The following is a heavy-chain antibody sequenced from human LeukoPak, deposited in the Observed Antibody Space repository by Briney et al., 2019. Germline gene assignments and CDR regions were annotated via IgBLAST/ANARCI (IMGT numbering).Heavy chain of an antibody. V-gene: IGHV3-30*02. CDR3: AKDRSAMVGDYFDY. Sequence: PGGSLRLSCGASGLTFSTYGMHWVRQAPGKGLEWVAFIRYDGSNKYYADSVKGRFTIPRDNSKNTLYLQMNSLRAEDTAVYYCAKDRSAMVGDYFDYWGQGTLVTVSS. CDR1: GLTFSTYG. J-gene: IGHJ4*02. D-gene: IGHD5-18*01. CDR2: IRYDGSNK.